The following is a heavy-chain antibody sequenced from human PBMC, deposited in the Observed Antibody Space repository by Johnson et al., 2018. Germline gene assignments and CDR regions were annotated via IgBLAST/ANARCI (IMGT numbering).Heavy chain of an antibody. V-gene: IGHV3-21*01. D-gene: IGHD3-16*01. CDR2: IGGDTSYT. J-gene: IGHJ6*04. CDR3: ARGTLGYYGFDV. Sequence: EVQLVETGGGLVKPGGSLRVSCAASGFTFSDYSMNWVRQAPGKGLEWVSSIGGDTSYTVYAHSLKGRFTVSRDNAKTSLFLQLNSLRAEDTAVYYRARGTLGYYGFDVWGKGTTVTVSP. CDR1: GFTFSDYS.